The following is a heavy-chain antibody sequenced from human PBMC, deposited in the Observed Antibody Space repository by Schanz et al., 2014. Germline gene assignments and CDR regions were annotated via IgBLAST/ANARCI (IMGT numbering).Heavy chain of an antibody. CDR3: LAPDYGMDV. CDR2: ISGSGGST. Sequence: VQLVDSGGGVVQPGRSLRLSCAASGFIFGSSVMAWVRQAPGKGLEWVSAISGSGGSTYYADSVKGRFTISRDNAKNSLFLQMNSLRAEDTAVYYCLAPDYGMDVWGRGTTVTVSS. J-gene: IGHJ6*02. V-gene: IGHV3-23*04. CDR1: GFIFGSSV.